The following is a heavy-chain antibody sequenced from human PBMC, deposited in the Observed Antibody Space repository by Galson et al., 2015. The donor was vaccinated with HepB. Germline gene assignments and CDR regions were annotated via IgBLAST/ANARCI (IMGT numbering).Heavy chain of an antibody. V-gene: IGHV3-33*08. CDR2: IWYDGSNK. CDR1: GLTFSSYG. J-gene: IGHJ4*02. Sequence: SLRLSCAASGLTFSSYGMHWVRQAPGKGLEWVAVIWYDGSNKYYADSVKGRFTISRDNSKNTLYLQMNSLRAEDTAVYYCARGSSGSYYAFDYWGQGTLVTVSS. D-gene: IGHD1-26*01. CDR3: ARGSSGSYYAFDY.